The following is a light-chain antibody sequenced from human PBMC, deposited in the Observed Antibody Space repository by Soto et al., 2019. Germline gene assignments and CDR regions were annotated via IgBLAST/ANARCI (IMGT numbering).Light chain of an antibody. CDR1: NTDVGGYNY. J-gene: IGLJ1*01. V-gene: IGLV2-14*03. CDR2: EVS. CDR3: SSYSDNSTYV. Sequence: QSALTQPASVSVSPGQSITISCSGTNTDVGGYNYVSWYQQYPGKAPKLIIYEVSNRPSGVSNRFSGSKSGSTASLTISGLQAEDEGDYYCSSYSDNSTYVFATGTKVTVL.